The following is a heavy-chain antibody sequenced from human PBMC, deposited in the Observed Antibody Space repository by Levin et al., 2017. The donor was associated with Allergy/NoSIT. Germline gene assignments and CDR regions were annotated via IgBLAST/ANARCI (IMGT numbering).Heavy chain of an antibody. CDR3: ARESYGSGSYFDY. J-gene: IGHJ4*02. D-gene: IGHD3-10*01. V-gene: IGHV4-59*01. CDR2: IYYSGST. CDR1: GGSISSYY. Sequence: SETLSLTCTVSGGSISSYYWSWIRQPPGKGLEWIGYIYYSGSTNYNPSLKSRVTISVDTSKNQFSLKLSSVTAADTAVYYCARESYGSGSYFDYWGQGTLVTVSS.